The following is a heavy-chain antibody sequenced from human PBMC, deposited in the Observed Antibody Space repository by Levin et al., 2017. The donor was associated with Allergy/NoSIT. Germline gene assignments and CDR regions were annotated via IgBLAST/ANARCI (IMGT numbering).Heavy chain of an antibody. J-gene: IGHJ5*02. CDR1: GFTFSTYS. CDR2: ISRTSNV. V-gene: IGHV3-48*02. CDR3: VRDPDWLDP. Sequence: PGESLKISCAASGFTFSTYSMNWVRQAPGKGLEWVSYISRTSNVYYADSVKGRFTISRDNAKNSLYLQMNSLRDEDTAVYYCVRDPDWLDPWGQGTLVTVSS.